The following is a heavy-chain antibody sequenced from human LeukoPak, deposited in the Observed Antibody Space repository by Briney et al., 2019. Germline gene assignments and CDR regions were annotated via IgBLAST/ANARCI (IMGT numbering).Heavy chain of an antibody. D-gene: IGHD3-16*02. Sequence: KPSETLSLTCTVSDGSISTNNWWSWVRQPPGKGLEWIGSIYYSGSTYYNPSLKSRVTISVDTSKNQFSLKLSSVTAADTAVYYCARVKEVITFGGVIVSSFDYWGQGTLVTVSS. J-gene: IGHJ4*02. CDR3: ARVKEVITFGGVIVSSFDY. CDR1: DGSISTNNW. V-gene: IGHV4-4*02. CDR2: IYYSGST.